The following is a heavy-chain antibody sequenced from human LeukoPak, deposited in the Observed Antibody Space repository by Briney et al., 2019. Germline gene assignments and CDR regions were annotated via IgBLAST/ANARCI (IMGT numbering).Heavy chain of an antibody. CDR2: ISWNSGSI. CDR1: GFIFDDYA. V-gene: IGHV3-9*01. J-gene: IGHJ5*02. D-gene: IGHD6-19*01. CDR3: AKVSGWNWFDP. Sequence: GGSLRLSCAASGFIFDDYAMHWVRQAPGKGLEWVSSISWNSGSIGYADSVKGRFTISRDNAKNSLYLQMNSLRAEDTALYYCAKVSGWNWFDPWGQGTLVTVSS.